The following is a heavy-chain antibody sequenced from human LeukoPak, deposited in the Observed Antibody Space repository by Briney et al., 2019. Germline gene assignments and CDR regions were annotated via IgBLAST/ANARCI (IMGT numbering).Heavy chain of an antibody. Sequence: PGGSLRLSCAASGFTFSTHWMSWFRQAPGKGLEWVALIQKDGSDKYYVDSVKGRFTISRDNAKNSLYLQMNGLRADDTAVYYCAGDEGWTFDIWGQRTKVTVSS. CDR3: AGDEGWTFDI. CDR2: IQKDGSDK. V-gene: IGHV3-7*01. J-gene: IGHJ3*02. CDR1: GFTFSTHW. D-gene: IGHD5-24*01.